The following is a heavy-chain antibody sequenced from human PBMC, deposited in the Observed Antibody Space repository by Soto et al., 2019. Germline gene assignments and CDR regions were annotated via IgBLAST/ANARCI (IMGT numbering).Heavy chain of an antibody. CDR3: ARLPWADYGGIFDP. V-gene: IGHV6-1*01. Sequence: QTLTLTCAISGGSVSSNSAAWNWIRQSPSRGLEWLGRTYYRSKWYNDYAVSVKSRITINPDTSKNQFSLQLNSVTAADTAVYYCARLPWADYGGIFDPWGQGTLVTVSS. CDR1: GGSVSSNSAA. D-gene: IGHD4-17*01. J-gene: IGHJ5*02. CDR2: TYYRSKWYN.